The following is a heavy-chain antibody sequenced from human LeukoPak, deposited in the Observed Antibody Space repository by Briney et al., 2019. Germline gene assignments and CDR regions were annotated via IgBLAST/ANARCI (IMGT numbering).Heavy chain of an antibody. CDR1: GGSISSGGYY. D-gene: IGHD5-12*01. CDR3: ARAVRGYSGYGEGNWFDP. Sequence: SETLSLTCTVSGGSISSGGYYWSWIRQHPGKGLEWIGYIYYSGSTYYNPSPKSRFTISVDTSKNQFSLKLSSVTAADTAVYYCARAVRGYSGYGEGNWFDPWGQGTLVTVSS. CDR2: IYYSGST. V-gene: IGHV4-31*03. J-gene: IGHJ5*02.